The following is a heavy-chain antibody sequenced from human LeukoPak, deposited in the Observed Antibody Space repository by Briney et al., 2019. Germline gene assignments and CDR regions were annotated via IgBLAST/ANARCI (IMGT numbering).Heavy chain of an antibody. J-gene: IGHJ3*02. D-gene: IGHD3-22*01. CDR1: GGSISSSSHY. Sequence: SETLSLTCTVSGGSISSSSHYWGWIRQPPGKGLEWIGSIYYSGTAFYNPSLKSRVTISIDTSKNQFSLNLSSVAAADTAVYYCARALLPYYYDSSGFGDAFDIWGQGTMVTVSS. CDR3: ARALLPYYYDSSGFGDAFDI. V-gene: IGHV4-39*01. CDR2: IYYSGTA.